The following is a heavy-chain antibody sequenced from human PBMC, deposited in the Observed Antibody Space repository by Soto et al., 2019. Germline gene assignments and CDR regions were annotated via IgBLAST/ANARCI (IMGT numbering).Heavy chain of an antibody. CDR3: ARDGRGVTSYYGMDV. CDR2: INHSGST. D-gene: IGHD5-18*01. J-gene: IGHJ6*02. V-gene: IGHV4-34*01. Sequence: QVQLQQWGAGLLKPSETLSLTCAVYGGSFSGYYWSWIRQPPGKGLEWIGEINHSGSTNYNPSLKSRVTISVDTYKNQFSLKLSSVTAADTAVYYCARDGRGVTSYYGMDVWGQGTTVTVSS. CDR1: GGSFSGYY.